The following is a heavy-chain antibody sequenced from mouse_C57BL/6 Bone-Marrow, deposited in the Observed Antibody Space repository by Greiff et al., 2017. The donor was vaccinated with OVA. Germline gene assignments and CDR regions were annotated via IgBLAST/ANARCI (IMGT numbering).Heavy chain of an antibody. J-gene: IGHJ2*01. CDR3: ARSGFLLGFDY. D-gene: IGHD3-2*02. Sequence: QVQLQQSGAELARPGASVKLSCKASGYTFTSYGISWVKQRTGQGLEWIGEIYPRSGNTYYNEKFKGKATLTADKSSSTAYMELRSLTSEDSAVYFWARSGFLLGFDYWGQGTTLTVSS. CDR1: GYTFTSYG. CDR2: IYPRSGNT. V-gene: IGHV1-81*01.